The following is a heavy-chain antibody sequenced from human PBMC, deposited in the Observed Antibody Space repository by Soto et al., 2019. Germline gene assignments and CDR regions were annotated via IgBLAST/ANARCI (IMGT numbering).Heavy chain of an antibody. CDR3: SRGRQMSIYNSGSY. CDR1: GFTFSSYG. V-gene: IGHV3-30*03. D-gene: IGHD6-19*01. Sequence: GGSLRLSCAASGFTFSSYGMHWVRQAPGKGLEWVAVISYDGSIKYYADSVKGRFTISRDNSKNTVDLQMNSLRAEDTVVYYCSRGRQMSIYNSGSYWGQGTLVTVSS. J-gene: IGHJ4*02. CDR2: ISYDGSIK.